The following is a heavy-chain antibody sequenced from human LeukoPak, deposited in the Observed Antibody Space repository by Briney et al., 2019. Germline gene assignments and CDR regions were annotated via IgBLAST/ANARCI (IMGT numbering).Heavy chain of an antibody. D-gene: IGHD1-1*01. CDR1: GFTFSSYT. CDR2: ISGSGGST. CDR3: AKAPVRYYCMDV. V-gene: IGHV3-23*01. Sequence: PGRSLRLSCAALGFTFSSYTMHWVRQAPGKGLEWVSAISGSGGSTYYADSVKGRFTISRDNSKNTLYLQMNSLRAEDTAVYYCAKAPVRYYCMDVWGKGTTVTISS. J-gene: IGHJ6*03.